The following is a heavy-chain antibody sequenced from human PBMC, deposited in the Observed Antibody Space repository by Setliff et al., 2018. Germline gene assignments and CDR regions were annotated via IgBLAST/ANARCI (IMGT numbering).Heavy chain of an antibody. Sequence: SVKVSCKSSGGTFSSSGITWVRQAPGQGLQWLGKFIPILGATNYAQNFQGRVTITADESTSTLYMELASLRSEDTAVYYCARAGDAASGRKGVFEYWGQGTAVTVSS. CDR3: ARAGDAASGRKGVFEY. D-gene: IGHD1-26*01. J-gene: IGHJ4*02. CDR1: GGTFSSSG. V-gene: IGHV1-69*13. CDR2: FIPILGAT.